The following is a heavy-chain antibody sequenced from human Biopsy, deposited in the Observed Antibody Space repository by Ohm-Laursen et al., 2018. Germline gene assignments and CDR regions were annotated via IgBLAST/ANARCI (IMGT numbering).Heavy chain of an antibody. D-gene: IGHD2-8*01. CDR2: ISASGNHI. CDR3: ARDGEAKYCKHGVCPSDF. Sequence: SLRLSCAASGFTFSGFSMNWVRQAPGKGLEWVSSISASGNHIYYTDSVKGRFTASRDNGKNSAYLQMNSLRVEDTAVYYCARDGEAKYCKHGVCPSDFWGQGTLVTVSS. V-gene: IGHV3-21*01. CDR1: GFTFSGFS. J-gene: IGHJ4*02.